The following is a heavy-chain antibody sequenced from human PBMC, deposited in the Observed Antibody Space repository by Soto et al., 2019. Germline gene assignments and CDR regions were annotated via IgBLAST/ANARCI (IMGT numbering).Heavy chain of an antibody. CDR1: GYTFTVYY. Sequence: GASVKVACKASGYTFTVYYMHWGRQDPGQGLEWMGWINPNSGGTNYAQKFQGWVTMTGDTSISTAYMELRRLRSDDTAVYYCARDLETGSAGLDYWGQGTLVTVSS. CDR3: ARDLETGSAGLDY. D-gene: IGHD6-13*01. J-gene: IGHJ4*02. V-gene: IGHV1-2*04. CDR2: INPNSGGT.